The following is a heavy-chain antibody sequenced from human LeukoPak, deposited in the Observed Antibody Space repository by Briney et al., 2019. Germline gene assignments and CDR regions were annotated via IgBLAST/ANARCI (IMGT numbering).Heavy chain of an antibody. CDR1: GGFISSYY. CDR3: ARVSVATIRGAYYYYMDV. J-gene: IGHJ6*03. V-gene: IGHV4-59*01. Sequence: PSETLSLTCTVSGGFISSYYWSWIRQPLGKGLDWIRYIYYSWSTNYNPYLKSRVTISVDTSKNQFSLKLSSVTAADTAVYYCARVSVATIRGAYYYYMDVWGKGTTVTVSS. D-gene: IGHD5-24*01. CDR2: IYYSWST.